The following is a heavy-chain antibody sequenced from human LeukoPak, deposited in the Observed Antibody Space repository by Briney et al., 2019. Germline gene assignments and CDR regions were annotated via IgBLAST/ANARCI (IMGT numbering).Heavy chain of an antibody. V-gene: IGHV3-74*01. Sequence: GGSLRLSCAASGFTFSSYWMHWVRQAPGKGLVWVSRINSDGSSTSYAASVKGRFTISRDNAKNTLYLQMNSLRAEDTAVYYCARGSNDFWSGYYIGGYYFDYWGQGTLVTVSS. D-gene: IGHD3-3*01. CDR2: INSDGSST. J-gene: IGHJ4*02. CDR1: GFTFSSYW. CDR3: ARGSNDFWSGYYIGGYYFDY.